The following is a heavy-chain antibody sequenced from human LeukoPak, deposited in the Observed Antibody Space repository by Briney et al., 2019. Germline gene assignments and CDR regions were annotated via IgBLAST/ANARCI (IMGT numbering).Heavy chain of an antibody. CDR3: AKDGGGYCNNSSC. CDR2: IYYSGST. Sequence: KPSETLSLTCTVSGGSISSYYWSWIRQPPGKGLEWLGYIYYSGSTNYNPSLKSRVTISVDTSKNQFSLKLSSVTAADTAVYYCAKDGGGYCNNSSCWGQGTLVTVSS. D-gene: IGHD2-2*01. V-gene: IGHV4-59*01. CDR1: GGSISSYY. J-gene: IGHJ4*02.